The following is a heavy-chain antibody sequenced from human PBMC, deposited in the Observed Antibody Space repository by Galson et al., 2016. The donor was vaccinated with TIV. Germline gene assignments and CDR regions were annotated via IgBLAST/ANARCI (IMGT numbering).Heavy chain of an antibody. Sequence: SVKVSCKASGGTFNSYGISWVRQAPGQGLQWMGGIIPVFGTTKYSQDFQGRVAGTADESTGTAYMELSGLRFDDTAVYFCARSRGYSYGYVDPWGQGTLVTVSA. CDR2: IIPVFGTT. CDR3: ARSRGYSYGYVDP. D-gene: IGHD5-18*01. J-gene: IGHJ5*02. V-gene: IGHV1-69*13. CDR1: GGTFNSYG.